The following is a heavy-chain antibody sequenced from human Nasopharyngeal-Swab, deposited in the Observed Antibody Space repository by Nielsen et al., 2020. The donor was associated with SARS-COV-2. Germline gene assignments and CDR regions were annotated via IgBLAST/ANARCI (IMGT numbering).Heavy chain of an antibody. J-gene: IGHJ6*02. V-gene: IGHV3-21*01. Sequence: GKSLKISCAASGFTFSSYSMNWVRQAPGKGLEWVSSISSSSSYIYYADSVKGRFTISRDNAKNSLYLQMNSLRAEDTAVYYCARRDTVTLYYYYYGMDVWGQGTTVTVSS. CDR2: ISSSSSYI. CDR3: ARRDTVTLYYYYYGMDV. D-gene: IGHD4-11*01. CDR1: GFTFSSYS.